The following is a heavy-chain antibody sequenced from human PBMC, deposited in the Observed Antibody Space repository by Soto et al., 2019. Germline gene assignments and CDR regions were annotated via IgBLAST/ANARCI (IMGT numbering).Heavy chain of an antibody. CDR1: GGTFSSYT. Sequence: SVKVSCKASGGTFSSYTISWVRQAPGQGLEWMGRIIPILGIANYAQKFQGRVTLTTDTSTSTAYMELRSLRSDDTAVYYCAKDRPRLTQQFNGVSWGQGTLVTVSS. CDR3: AKDRPRLTQQFNGVS. J-gene: IGHJ5*02. CDR2: IIPILGIA. D-gene: IGHD2-8*01. V-gene: IGHV1-69*04.